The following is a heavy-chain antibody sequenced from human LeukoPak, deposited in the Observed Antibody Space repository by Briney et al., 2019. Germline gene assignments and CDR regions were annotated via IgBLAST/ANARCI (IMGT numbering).Heavy chain of an antibody. J-gene: IGHJ4*02. V-gene: IGHV3-7*01. D-gene: IGHD3-10*01. CDR1: GFTFSSYW. Sequence: GGSLRLSCAASGFTFSSYWMSWVRQAPGKGLEWVANIKEDGSEKYYVDSVKGRFTISRDNAKNSLYLRMNSLRAEDTAVYHCAREGWFGELLSHPFDYWGQGTLVTVSS. CDR3: AREGWFGELLSHPFDY. CDR2: IKEDGSEK.